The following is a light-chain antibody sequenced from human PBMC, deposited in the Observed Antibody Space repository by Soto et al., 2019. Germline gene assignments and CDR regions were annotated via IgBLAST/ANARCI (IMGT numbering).Light chain of an antibody. Sequence: EIVLTQSPGTRSLSPGERASLSCRASQSVSSYYLAWYQQKPGQAPRLLIHGASNRATGVPDRFSGSGSGTDFTLTISRLEPEDFAVYYCQQYGSSRPWAFGQGTKVEI. V-gene: IGKV3-20*01. CDR3: QQYGSSRPWA. CDR1: QSVSSYY. CDR2: GAS. J-gene: IGKJ1*01.